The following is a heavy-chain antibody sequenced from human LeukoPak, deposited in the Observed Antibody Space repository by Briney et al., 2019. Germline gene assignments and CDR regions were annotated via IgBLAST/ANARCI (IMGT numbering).Heavy chain of an antibody. D-gene: IGHD2-2*02. V-gene: IGHV7-4-1*02. Sequence: GASVKVSCKASGYTFTSYAMNWVRQAPGQGLEWMGWINTNTGNPTYAQGFTGRFVFSLDTSVSTAYLQISSLKAEDTAVYYCARDLALKQGYCSSTSCYKWGAFDIWGQGTMVTVSS. CDR2: INTNTGNP. CDR3: ARDLALKQGYCSSTSCYKWGAFDI. CDR1: GYTFTSYA. J-gene: IGHJ3*02.